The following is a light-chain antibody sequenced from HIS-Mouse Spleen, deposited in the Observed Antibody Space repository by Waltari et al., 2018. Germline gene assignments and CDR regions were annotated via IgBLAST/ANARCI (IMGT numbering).Light chain of an antibody. J-gene: IGLJ3*02. Sequence: QSALTQPASVSGSPGQSIAIPCPGTSCDVRTHNLFSWYQQPPGKAPKLMIYDGSKRPSGLSTRFSGSKSGNTASLTISGLQAEDEADYYCCSYAGSSTWVFGGGTKLTVL. V-gene: IGLV2-23*01. CDR2: DGS. CDR3: CSYAGSSTWV. CDR1: SCDVRTHNL.